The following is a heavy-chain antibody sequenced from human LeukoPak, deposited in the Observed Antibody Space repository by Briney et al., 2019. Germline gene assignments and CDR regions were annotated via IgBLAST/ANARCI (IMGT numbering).Heavy chain of an antibody. CDR2: ILSLTNGGTT. Sequence: GGSLRLSCAASGFTFNNAWMNWVRQAPGKGLEWVGRILSLTNGGTTDYAAPVKGRFTISRDDSKNTVCLQMNSLKTEDTAVYYCTNWNAARFDFWGQGTLVTVSS. J-gene: IGHJ4*02. CDR3: TNWNAARFDF. V-gene: IGHV3-15*01. D-gene: IGHD1-1*01. CDR1: GFTFNNAW.